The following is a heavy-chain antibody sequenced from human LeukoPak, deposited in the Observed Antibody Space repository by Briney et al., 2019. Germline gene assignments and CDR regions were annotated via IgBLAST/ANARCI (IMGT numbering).Heavy chain of an antibody. D-gene: IGHD6-13*01. V-gene: IGHV3-48*03. J-gene: IGHJ4*02. Sequence: PGGSLRLSCAASGFTFSSYEMNWVRQAPGKGLEWVSYISSSGSTIYYADSVKGRFTISRDNAKNSLYLQMNSLRAEDTAVYYCARGGLRFYSSSWYRDYWGQGTLVTVSS. CDR2: ISSSGSTI. CDR1: GFTFSSYE. CDR3: ARGGLRFYSSSWYRDY.